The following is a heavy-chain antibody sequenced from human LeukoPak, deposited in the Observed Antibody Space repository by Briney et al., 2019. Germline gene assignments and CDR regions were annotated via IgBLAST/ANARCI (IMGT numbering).Heavy chain of an antibody. CDR1: GFTFSSYG. CDR2: ISYDGSNK. V-gene: IGHV3-30*03. J-gene: IGHJ4*02. D-gene: IGHD6-6*01. Sequence: GRSLRLSCAASGFTFSSYGMHWVRQAPGKGLEWVAVISYDGSNKYYADSVKGRFTISRDNSKNTLYLQMNSLRAEDTAVYYCARDRIAGRQFNDYWGQGTLVTVSS. CDR3: ARDRIAGRQFNDY.